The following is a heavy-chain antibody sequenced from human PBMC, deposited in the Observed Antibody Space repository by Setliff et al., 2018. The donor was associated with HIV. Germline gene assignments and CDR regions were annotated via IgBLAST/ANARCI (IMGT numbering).Heavy chain of an antibody. J-gene: IGHJ5*02. D-gene: IGHD1-1*01. CDR3: ARVRTSYNFWVGDVFDP. Sequence: ASVKVSCKASXXXFTXXGSNWVGQDPGQXLEGMGWXNTXTGYPTYAQAFRGLFVXSXXXSVSTAYXEISSLEAEDTAXYFCARVRTSYNFWVGDVFDPWGQGTXXXVSS. CDR1: XXXFTXXG. CDR2: XNTXTGYP. V-gene: IGHV7-4-1*02.